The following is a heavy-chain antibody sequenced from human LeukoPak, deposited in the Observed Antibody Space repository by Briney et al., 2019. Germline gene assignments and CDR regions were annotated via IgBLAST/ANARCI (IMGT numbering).Heavy chain of an antibody. J-gene: IGHJ4*02. CDR3: ASRYSSSWSEGYFDY. V-gene: IGHV4-39*01. D-gene: IGHD6-13*01. Sequence: PSETLSLTCTVSGGSISSSSYYWGWIRQPPGEGLEWIGSIYYSGSPYYNPSLKSRVTVSVDTARNQFSLKLTSVTAADTAVYYCASRYSSSWSEGYFDYWGQGTLVTVSS. CDR1: GGSISSSSYY. CDR2: IYYSGSP.